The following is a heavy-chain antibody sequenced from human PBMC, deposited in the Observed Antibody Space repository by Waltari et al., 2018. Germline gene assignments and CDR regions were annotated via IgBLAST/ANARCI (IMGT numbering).Heavy chain of an antibody. CDR3: ARGGGGWSDY. CDR1: GGYISSHY. CDR2: SYYSGST. D-gene: IGHD6-19*01. V-gene: IGHV4-59*11. J-gene: IGHJ4*02. Sequence: QVQLKESGPGLVKPSETLSLTCTVSGGYISSHYWSWIRQPPGKGLEWIGYSYYSGSTNYNPSLKSRVTISVDTSKNQFSLKLSSVTAADTAVYYCARGGGGWSDYWGQGTLVTVSS.